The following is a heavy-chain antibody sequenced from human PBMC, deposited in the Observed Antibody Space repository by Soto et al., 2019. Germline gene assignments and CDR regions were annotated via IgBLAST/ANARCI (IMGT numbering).Heavy chain of an antibody. D-gene: IGHD3-3*01. CDR1: TGSITSGDYF. Sequence: QLLESGPGLVKPSETLSLTCTVSTGSITSGDYFWGWIRQPPGKGLEFIGSMHSSGGTYYSPSLKSRVSISMDKSKNQFSLRLSSMTAADTAVYYCVREGYYDSWGYYYGMDVWGQGTTVTVSS. CDR3: VREGYYDSWGYYYGMDV. V-gene: IGHV4-39*07. CDR2: MHSSGGT. J-gene: IGHJ6*02.